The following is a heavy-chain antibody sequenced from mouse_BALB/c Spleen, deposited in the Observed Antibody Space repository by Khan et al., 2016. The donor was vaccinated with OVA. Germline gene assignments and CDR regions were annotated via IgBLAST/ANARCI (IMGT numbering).Heavy chain of an antibody. CDR3: GRVAGK. V-gene: IGHV14-3*02. CDR2: INPPNGYT. J-gene: IGHJ2*01. CDR1: GLTIKATY. Sequence: IQLVQSGAELVKSGATVKLSCTASGLTIKATYMHWLKQWPDQGLEWIGRINPPNGYTKYDQKFQGRATISADTSSNTAYLQLSSLTSEDTAYYYDGRVAGKWGQGTTLTVSS.